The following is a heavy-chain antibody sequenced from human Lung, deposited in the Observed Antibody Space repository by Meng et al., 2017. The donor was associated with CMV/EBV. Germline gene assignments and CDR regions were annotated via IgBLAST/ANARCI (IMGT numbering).Heavy chain of an antibody. D-gene: IGHD2-2*01. CDR2: ITSDGNDK. Sequence: GGSLRLXCVVSGLTFSSYDIHWVRQAPGKGLEWVALITSDGNDKYYADSVKGRFTISRDNSKNTLYLQMHSLGGDDTAVYYCAGQYSTTYSFYFDYWGQGKXVNGAS. J-gene: IGHJ4*02. CDR1: GLTFSSYD. CDR3: AGQYSTTYSFYFDY. V-gene: IGHV3-30*02.